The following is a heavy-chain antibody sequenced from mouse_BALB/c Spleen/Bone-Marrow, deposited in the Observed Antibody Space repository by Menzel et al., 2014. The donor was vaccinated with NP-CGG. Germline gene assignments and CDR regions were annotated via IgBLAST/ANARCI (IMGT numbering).Heavy chain of an antibody. CDR1: GDSITSGY. Sequence: EVQLQQSGPSLVKPSQTLSLTCSVTGDSITSGYWNWIRKFPGNKLEYMGYITYSGNTYYNPSLISQISITRDTSKNQYYLQLNSVTTEDTATYYCTRDYYGPWGQGTTLTVSS. CDR3: TRDYYGP. V-gene: IGHV3-8*02. CDR2: ITYSGNT. D-gene: IGHD1-2*01. J-gene: IGHJ2*01.